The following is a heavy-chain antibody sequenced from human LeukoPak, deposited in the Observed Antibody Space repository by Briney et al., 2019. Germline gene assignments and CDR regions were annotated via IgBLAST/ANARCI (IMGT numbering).Heavy chain of an antibody. Sequence: GGSLRLSCAASGFTFSNYWMHWVRQAPGKGLVWVSRISNDGNYTSYADSVKGRFTISRDNSKNTLYLQMNSLRAEDTAVYYCAYGSNSPANYDFWSGYYWNAFDIWGQGTMVTVSS. CDR3: AYGSNSPANYDFWSGYYWNAFDI. CDR1: GFTFSNYW. V-gene: IGHV3-74*01. D-gene: IGHD3-3*01. CDR2: ISNDGNYT. J-gene: IGHJ3*02.